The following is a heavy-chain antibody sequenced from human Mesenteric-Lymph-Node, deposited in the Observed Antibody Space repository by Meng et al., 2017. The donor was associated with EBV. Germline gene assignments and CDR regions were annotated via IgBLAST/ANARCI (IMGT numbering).Heavy chain of an antibody. V-gene: IGHV1-69*01. CDR1: GGIFRSHA. J-gene: IGHJ4*02. Sequence: QVQLVQSGSEVKKPGSSVKVSCKASGGIFRSHAISWVRQAPGQGLEWMGGIVAVFGTTHYAQKFQGRVTITADESTSTVYMELSSLRSEDTAVYYCSRDSIYDGQDYWGQGTLVTVFS. D-gene: IGHD3-3*01. CDR3: SRDSIYDGQDY. CDR2: IVAVFGTT.